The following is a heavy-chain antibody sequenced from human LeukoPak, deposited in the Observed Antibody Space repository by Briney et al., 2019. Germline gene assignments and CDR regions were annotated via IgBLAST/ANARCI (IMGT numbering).Heavy chain of an antibody. CDR2: VYYTGST. Sequence: PSETLSLTCTVSGGSISSYYWSWIRQPPGKGLELIGYVYYTGSTNYNPSLKSRVTISVDASKNQFSLKLSSVTAADTAVYYCARARRQTYYFDYWGQGTLVTVSS. V-gene: IGHV4-59*01. CDR3: ARARRQTYYFDY. J-gene: IGHJ4*02. CDR1: GGSISSYY.